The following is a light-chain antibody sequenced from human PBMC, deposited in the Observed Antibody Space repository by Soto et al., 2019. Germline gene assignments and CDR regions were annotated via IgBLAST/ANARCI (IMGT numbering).Light chain of an antibody. CDR1: SSDVGSYKY. Sequence: QSVLTQPPSASGSPGQSVTVSCTGTSSDVGSYKYVSWYQHHPGKAPKVVIYDVTKRPSGVADRFSGNQSGNAASLTGSGLQDEDEADYYCRSYGGTKNVVFGGGTKLTVL. CDR2: DVT. CDR3: RSYGGTKNVV. J-gene: IGLJ2*01. V-gene: IGLV2-8*01.